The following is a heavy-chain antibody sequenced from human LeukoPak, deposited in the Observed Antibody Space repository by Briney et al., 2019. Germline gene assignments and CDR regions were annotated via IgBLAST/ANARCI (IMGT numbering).Heavy chain of an antibody. D-gene: IGHD3-10*01. Sequence: PGRSLRLSCAASGLTFSSYDMHWVRQAPGKGLEWVAVISSDGSSKYYADSVKGRFTISRDNSRNTLYLHMNSLRPEDTAVYYCAKENTGDFDYWGQGTLVTVSS. CDR1: GLTFSSYD. V-gene: IGHV3-30*18. CDR2: ISSDGSSK. J-gene: IGHJ4*02. CDR3: AKENTGDFDY.